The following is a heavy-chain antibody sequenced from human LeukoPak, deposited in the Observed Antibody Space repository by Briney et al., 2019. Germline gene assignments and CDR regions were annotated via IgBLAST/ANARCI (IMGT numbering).Heavy chain of an antibody. CDR3: ARDADPGGLDY. CDR1: GYSINNDYY. CDR2: VSPRGST. V-gene: IGHV4-38-2*02. Sequence: SETLSLTCAVSGYSINNDYYWVWIRQPPGEGLEWIGSVSPRGSTFYNASLQSRASISVDTSKNLFSLKLISVTAADTAMYFRARDADPGGLDYWGQGTLVTASS. D-gene: IGHD3-16*01. J-gene: IGHJ4*02.